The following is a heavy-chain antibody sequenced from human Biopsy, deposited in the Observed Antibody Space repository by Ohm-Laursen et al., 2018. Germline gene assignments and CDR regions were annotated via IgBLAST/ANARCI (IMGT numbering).Heavy chain of an antibody. Sequence: TLSLTCFVSGGSISGYYWSWIRQPPGKGLEWIGEINHRGYTDYNASLKGRVSISVDTSKNQLSLNSTSVTAADTAVFYCARSGQWARYYFDYWGHGTLVTVSP. CDR2: INHRGYT. J-gene: IGHJ4*01. CDR1: GGSISGYY. CDR3: ARSGQWARYYFDY. V-gene: IGHV4-34*01. D-gene: IGHD6-19*01.